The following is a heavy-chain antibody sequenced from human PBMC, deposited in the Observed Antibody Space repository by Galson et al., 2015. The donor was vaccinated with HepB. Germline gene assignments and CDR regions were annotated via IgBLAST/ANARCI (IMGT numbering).Heavy chain of an antibody. CDR3: AKADATYWNYDAFDI. J-gene: IGHJ3*02. CDR2: ISYDGSNK. D-gene: IGHD1-7*01. CDR1: GFTFSSYG. V-gene: IGHV3-30*18. Sequence: SLRLSCAASGFTFSSYGMHWVRQAPGKGLEWVAVISYDGSNKYYADSVKGRFTISRDNSKNTLYLQMNSLRAEDTAVYYCAKADATYWNYDAFDIWGQGTMVTVSS.